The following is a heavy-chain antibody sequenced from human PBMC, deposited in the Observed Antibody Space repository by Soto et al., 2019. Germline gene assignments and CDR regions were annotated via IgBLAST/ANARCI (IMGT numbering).Heavy chain of an antibody. V-gene: IGHV3-23*01. CDR1: GFTFRSYA. J-gene: IGHJ6*02. Sequence: VPLLESGGGLVQPGGSLRLSCAASGFTFRSYAMNWVRQAPGKGLEWVSGISGGGGSTYYADSVKGRFTISRDSSKNTLYLQMNSLRAEDTAVYYCAKRTTVTTFFYYYGMDVWGQGTTVTVSS. CDR2: ISGGGGST. D-gene: IGHD4-17*01. CDR3: AKRTTVTTFFYYYGMDV.